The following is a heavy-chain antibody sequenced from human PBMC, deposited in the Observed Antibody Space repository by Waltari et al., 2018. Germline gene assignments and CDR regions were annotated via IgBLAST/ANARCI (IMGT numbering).Heavy chain of an antibody. V-gene: IGHV2-5*01. CDR2: IYWNDDK. CDR3: AHRPSYLAAAVAFDI. J-gene: IGHJ3*02. CDR1: GFSLSTSGVG. Sequence: VKPTQTLTLTCTFSGFSLSTSGVGVGWIRQPPGKALEWLALIYWNDDKRYSPSLKSRLTITKDTSKNQVVLTMTNMDPVDTATYYCAHRPSYLAAAVAFDIWGQGTMVTVSS. D-gene: IGHD6-13*01.